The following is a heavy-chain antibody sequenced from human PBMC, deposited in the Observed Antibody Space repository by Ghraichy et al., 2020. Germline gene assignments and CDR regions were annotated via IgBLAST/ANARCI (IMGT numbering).Heavy chain of an antibody. Sequence: LSLTCAASGFTVSNNYMSWVRQAPGKGLEWVSLIYSGGGTLYADSVKGRFTISRDSSKNTLYLQMNSLRAEDTAVYYFTMDSNGMAKTPGWGQGTLVTVSS. CDR2: IYSGGGT. CDR1: GFTVSNNY. J-gene: IGHJ4*02. CDR3: TMDSNGMAKTPG. V-gene: IGHV3-53*01. D-gene: IGHD5-24*01.